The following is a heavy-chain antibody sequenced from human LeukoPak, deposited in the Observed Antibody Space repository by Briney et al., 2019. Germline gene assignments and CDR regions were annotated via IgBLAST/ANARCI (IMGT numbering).Heavy chain of an antibody. V-gene: IGHV4-34*01. J-gene: IGHJ5*02. CDR2: INHSGST. Sequence: PSETLSLTCAVYGGSFSGYYWSWIRQPPGEGLEWIGEINHSGSTNYNPSLKSRVTISVDTSKNQFSLKLSSVTAADTAVYYCARAYNWFDPWGQGTLVTVSS. CDR1: GGSFSGYY. CDR3: ARAYNWFDP.